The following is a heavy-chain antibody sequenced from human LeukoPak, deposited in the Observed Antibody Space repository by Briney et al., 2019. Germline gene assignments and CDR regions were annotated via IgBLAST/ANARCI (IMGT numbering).Heavy chain of an antibody. J-gene: IGHJ2*01. CDR2: IKSKPDGGTT. CDR1: GFTFSNAW. D-gene: IGHD3-10*01. V-gene: IGHV3-15*01. CDR3: TSSTMVRGVTIYWYFDL. Sequence: GGSLRLSYAASGFTFSNAWMSGVRQAGGRGLEWVGRIKSKPDGGTTDYAAPVKGRFTISRDDSTNTLYMQMNSLKTEDTAVYYCTSSTMVRGVTIYWYFDLCGRGTLVTVSS.